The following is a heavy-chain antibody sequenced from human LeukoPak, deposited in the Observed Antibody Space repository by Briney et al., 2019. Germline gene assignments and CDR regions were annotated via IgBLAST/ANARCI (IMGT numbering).Heavy chain of an antibody. CDR3: ARETGYSGYDRVGYYFDY. CDR2: INTNSGGT. Sequence: ASVKVSCKASGYTFTGYYMNWVRQAPGQGLEWMGWINTNSGGTNYAQKFQGRVTMTRDTSISTAYMELSRLRSDDTAVYFCARETGYSGYDRVGYYFDYWGQGTLVTVSS. V-gene: IGHV1-2*02. CDR1: GYTFTGYY. D-gene: IGHD5-12*01. J-gene: IGHJ4*02.